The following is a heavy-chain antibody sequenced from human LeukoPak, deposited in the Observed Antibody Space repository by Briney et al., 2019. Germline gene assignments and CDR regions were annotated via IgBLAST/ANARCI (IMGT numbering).Heavy chain of an antibody. CDR2: ICPGDSDT. CDR3: AKSHGGGATHS. V-gene: IGHV5-51*01. CDR1: GYSFTTYW. D-gene: IGHD1-26*01. J-gene: IGHJ4*02. Sequence: GESLKISCEASGYSFTTYWIGWVRQMPGKGLDWMGIICPGDSDTRYSPSFQGQVTISADKSTSTAYLQWSSLKASDTDMYYCAKSHGGGATHSWGQGTLVTVST.